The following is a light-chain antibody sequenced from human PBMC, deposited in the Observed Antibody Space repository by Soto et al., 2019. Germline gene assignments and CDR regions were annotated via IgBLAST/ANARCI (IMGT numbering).Light chain of an antibody. CDR3: SSYTTTSTLL. Sequence: QSVLTQPASVSGSPGQSITISCSGTSSDIGAYDYVSWYQQHPGRAPKLIIYEVRNRPSGVSYRFTGSRSGNTASLTISALQADDESTFYCSSYTTTSTLLFGGGTKMTVL. J-gene: IGLJ3*02. CDR1: SSDIGAYDY. V-gene: IGLV2-14*01. CDR2: EVR.